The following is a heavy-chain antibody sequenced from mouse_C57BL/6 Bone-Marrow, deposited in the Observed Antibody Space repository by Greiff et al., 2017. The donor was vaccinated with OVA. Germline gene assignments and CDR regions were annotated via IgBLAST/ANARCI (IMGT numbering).Heavy chain of an antibody. Sequence: VQRVESGPELVKPGASVKISCKASGYAFSSSWMNWVKQRPGKGLEWIGRIYPGDGDTNYNGKFKGKATLTADKSSSTAYMQLSSLTSEDSAVYFGARSEYYAMDYWGQGTSVTVSS. CDR2: IYPGDGDT. CDR3: ARSEYYAMDY. J-gene: IGHJ4*01. V-gene: IGHV1-82*01. CDR1: GYAFSSSW.